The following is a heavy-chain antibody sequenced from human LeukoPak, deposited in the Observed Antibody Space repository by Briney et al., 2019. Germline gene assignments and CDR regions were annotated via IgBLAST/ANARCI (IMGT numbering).Heavy chain of an antibody. V-gene: IGHV1-18*01. CDR3: AREDYDSSGYYSAY. J-gene: IGHJ4*02. D-gene: IGHD3-22*01. Sequence: ASVKVSCKASGYTFTSYGISWVRQAPGQGLEWVGWISVYNGNTNYAQKLQGSVTMTTDTSTSTAYMERRSLRSDDTAVYYCAREDYDSSGYYSAYWGQGTLVTVSS. CDR1: GYTFTSYG. CDR2: ISVYNGNT.